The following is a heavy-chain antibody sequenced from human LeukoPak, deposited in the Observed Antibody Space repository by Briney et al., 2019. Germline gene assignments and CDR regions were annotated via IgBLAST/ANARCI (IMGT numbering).Heavy chain of an antibody. D-gene: IGHD3-10*01. V-gene: IGHV4-39*07. Sequence: SETLSLTCTVSGGSISSSSYYWGWIRQPPGKGLEWIGSIYYSGSTYYNPSLKSRVTISVDTSKNQFSLKLSSVTAADTAVYYCASFYGSGSYREGYYYYYGMDVWGQGTTVTVPS. CDR2: IYYSGST. J-gene: IGHJ6*02. CDR3: ASFYGSGSYREGYYYYYGMDV. CDR1: GGSISSSSYY.